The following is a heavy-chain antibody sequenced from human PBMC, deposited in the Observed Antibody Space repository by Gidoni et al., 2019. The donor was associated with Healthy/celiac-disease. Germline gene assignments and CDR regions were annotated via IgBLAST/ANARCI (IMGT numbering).Heavy chain of an antibody. CDR3: AREEKVRGPGYGMDV. V-gene: IGHV3-48*02. J-gene: IGHJ6*04. Sequence: EVQLVESGGGLVQPGGSLRLSCAASGFTFSSYSMNWVRQAPGKGLEWVSYISSSSSTIYYADSVKGRFTISRDNAKNSLYLQMNSLRDEDTAVYYCAREEKVRGPGYGMDVWGEGTTVTVSS. CDR2: ISSSSSTI. D-gene: IGHD3-10*01. CDR1: GFTFSSYS.